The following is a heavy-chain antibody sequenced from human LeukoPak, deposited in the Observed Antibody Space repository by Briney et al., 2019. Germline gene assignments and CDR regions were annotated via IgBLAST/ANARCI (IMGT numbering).Heavy chain of an antibody. Sequence: GGSLRLSCVASGFTVSSDYMSWVRQAPGKGLEWVSVMYSGGSTYYAGSVKGRFTISRDKSKNTLYLQMNSLRGEDTAVYYCARYFQPGTSNWFDPWGQGTLVTVSS. CDR1: GFTVSSDY. J-gene: IGHJ5*02. D-gene: IGHD3-10*01. CDR3: ARYFQPGTSNWFDP. V-gene: IGHV3-66*01. CDR2: MYSGGST.